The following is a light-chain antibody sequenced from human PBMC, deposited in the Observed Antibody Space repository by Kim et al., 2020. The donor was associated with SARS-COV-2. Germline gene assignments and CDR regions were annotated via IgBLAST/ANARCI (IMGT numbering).Light chain of an antibody. V-gene: IGLV3-19*01. CDR1: SLGSFL. J-gene: IGLJ3*02. CDR3: YSRDSSADHPNWV. Sequence: SSELTQDPAVSVALGQTVRITCQGDSLGSFLVTWYQQKPGQAPVFVIYGNNNRPSGIPDRFSGSSSGNTASLTITGAQAEDEADYYCYSRDSSADHPNWVFGGGTQLTVL. CDR2: GNN.